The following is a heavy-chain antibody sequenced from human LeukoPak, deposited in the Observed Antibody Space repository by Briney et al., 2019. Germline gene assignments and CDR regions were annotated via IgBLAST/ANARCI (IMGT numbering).Heavy chain of an antibody. Sequence: SETLSLTCTVPGGSISSSSYYWGWIRQPPGKGLEWIGSIYSSGSTYYNPSLKSRVTISVDTSKKQFSLKLRSVTAADTAVYYCARSGSGYLRYYFDYWGQGTLVTVSS. CDR1: GGSISSSSYY. D-gene: IGHD5-12*01. J-gene: IGHJ4*02. CDR3: ARSGSGYLRYYFDY. V-gene: IGHV4-39*07. CDR2: IYSSGST.